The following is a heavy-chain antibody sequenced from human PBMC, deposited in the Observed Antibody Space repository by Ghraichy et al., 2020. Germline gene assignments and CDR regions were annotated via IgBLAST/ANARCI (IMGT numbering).Heavy chain of an antibody. V-gene: IGHV4-39*01. D-gene: IGHD5-12*01. J-gene: IGHJ4*02. CDR3: ARPVSQASGYDNKHFDY. CDR2: IYYSGST. Sequence: GSLRLSCTVSGGSISNSGPYWGWIRQPPGKGLEWIGSIYYSGSTYYNPSLKSRVTISVDTSKNQFSLKLRSVTAADTAVYYCARPVSQASGYDNKHFDYWGQGILVTVSS. CDR1: GGSISNSGPY.